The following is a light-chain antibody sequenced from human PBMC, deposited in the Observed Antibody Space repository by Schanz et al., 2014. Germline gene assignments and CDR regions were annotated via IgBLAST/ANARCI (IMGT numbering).Light chain of an antibody. CDR2: DVS. J-gene: IGLJ2*01. CDR3: SSYAGSSSLL. Sequence: QFALTQPASVSGSPGQSITISCTGTSSDVGGYNYVSWYQQYPGKAPKLIIYDVSNRPSGVSNRFSGSKSDNTASLIISGLQSDDEAVYHCSSYAGSSSLLFGGGTKLTVL. V-gene: IGLV2-23*02. CDR1: SSDVGGYNY.